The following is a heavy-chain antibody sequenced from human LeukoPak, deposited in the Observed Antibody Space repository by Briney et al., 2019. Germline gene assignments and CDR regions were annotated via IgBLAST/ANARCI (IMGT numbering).Heavy chain of an antibody. V-gene: IGHV3-7*03. CDR3: ARMVRGVTFDY. J-gene: IGHJ4*02. CDR2: IKQDGSEK. CDR1: TFTSNSYT. Sequence: GGPLRHYTATSTFTSNSYTMSSVRPAPQKGLEWVANIKQDGSEKYYVDSVKGRFTISRDNAKNSLYLQMNSLRAEDTAVYYCARMVRGVTFDYWGQGTLVTVSS. D-gene: IGHD3-10*01.